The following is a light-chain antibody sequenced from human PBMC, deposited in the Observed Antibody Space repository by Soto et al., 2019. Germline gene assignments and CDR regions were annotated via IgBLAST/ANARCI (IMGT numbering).Light chain of an antibody. J-gene: IGKJ2*01. CDR1: QSVSSN. V-gene: IGKV3-15*01. Sequence: EIVMTQSPATLSVSPGERATLSCRASQSVSSNLAWYQQKPGQGPRLLIYAASTRATGIPARFSGSGSGTEFTPTISSLQSDDFAVYHCQQYNNWPYTFGQGTKLEMK. CDR2: AAS. CDR3: QQYNNWPYT.